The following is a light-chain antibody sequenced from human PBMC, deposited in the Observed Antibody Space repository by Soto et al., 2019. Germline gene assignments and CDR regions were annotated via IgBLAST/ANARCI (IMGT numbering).Light chain of an antibody. CDR3: QQANNFPLT. CDR2: AAS. V-gene: IGKV1-12*01. CDR1: QGITSW. Sequence: DIQMTQSPASVSSSVGERVTITCRASQGITSWLAWYQQKPGKAPKLLIYAASILQSGVPARFSGSGSGTDFTLTISSRQPEDFATYYCQQANNFPLTFGGGNKVEIK. J-gene: IGKJ4*01.